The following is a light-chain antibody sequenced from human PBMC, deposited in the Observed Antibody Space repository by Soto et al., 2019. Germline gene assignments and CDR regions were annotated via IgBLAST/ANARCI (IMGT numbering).Light chain of an antibody. Sequence: DIQMTQSPSSLSASVGDRVTITCRASQSVGSLLNWFQQKPGKAPKLLIYAASTLQSGAPSRFSGSGAGTDFTLIISSLQPEDFATDYCQQSYSLPYTFGQGTKLEI. J-gene: IGKJ2*01. V-gene: IGKV1-39*01. CDR1: QSVGSL. CDR2: AAS. CDR3: QQSYSLPYT.